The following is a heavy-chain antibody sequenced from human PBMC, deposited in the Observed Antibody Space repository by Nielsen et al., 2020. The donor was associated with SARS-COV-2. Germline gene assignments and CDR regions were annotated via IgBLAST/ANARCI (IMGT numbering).Heavy chain of an antibody. CDR1: GFTFDDYA. D-gene: IGHD6-19*01. J-gene: IGHJ4*02. V-gene: IGHV3-9*01. Sequence: GGSLRLSCAASGFTFDDYAMHWVRQAPGKGLEWVSGISWNSGSIGYADSVKGRFTISRDNAKNSLYLQMNSLRAEDTALYYCARASSGWYWDRSFDYWGQGTLVTVSS. CDR3: ARASSGWYWDRSFDY. CDR2: ISWNSGSI.